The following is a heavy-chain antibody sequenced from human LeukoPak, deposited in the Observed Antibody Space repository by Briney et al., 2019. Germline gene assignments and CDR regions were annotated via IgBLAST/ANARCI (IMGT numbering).Heavy chain of an antibody. CDR3: ARAADLTRGDAFDI. Sequence: ASVKVSCKASGYTFTGYYMHWVRQAPGQGLEWMGWINPNSGGTNYAQKFQGRVTMTRDTSISTAYMELSRLRSDDTAVYYCARAADLTRGDAFDIWGQGTMVTVSS. CDR1: GYTFTGYY. D-gene: IGHD3/OR15-3a*01. V-gene: IGHV1-2*02. J-gene: IGHJ3*02. CDR2: INPNSGGT.